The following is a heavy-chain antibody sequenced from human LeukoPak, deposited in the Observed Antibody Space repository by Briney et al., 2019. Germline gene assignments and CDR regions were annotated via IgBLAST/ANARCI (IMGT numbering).Heavy chain of an antibody. CDR1: GFTFSSYA. Sequence: PGGSLRLSCAASGFTFSSYAMGWVSQAPGKGLEWVSAISGSGGSTYYADSVKGRFTISRDNSKNTLYLQMNSLRAEDTAVYYCARRRGFESLRYFDYWGQGTLVTVSS. CDR3: ARRRGFESLRYFDY. V-gene: IGHV3-23*01. D-gene: IGHD3-9*01. CDR2: ISGSGGST. J-gene: IGHJ4*02.